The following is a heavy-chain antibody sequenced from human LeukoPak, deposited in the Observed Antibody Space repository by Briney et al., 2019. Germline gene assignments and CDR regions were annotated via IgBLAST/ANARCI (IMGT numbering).Heavy chain of an antibody. Sequence: ASVKVSCKASGYTFTGYYMHWVRQAPGQGLEWMGWINPNSGGTNYAQKFQGRVTMTRDTSISTAYMELSRLRSDDTAVYYCARGGRIWFGELLSEDWGQGTLVTVSS. CDR3: ARGGRIWFGELLSED. CDR2: INPNSGGT. CDR1: GYTFTGYY. D-gene: IGHD3-10*01. J-gene: IGHJ4*02. V-gene: IGHV1-2*02.